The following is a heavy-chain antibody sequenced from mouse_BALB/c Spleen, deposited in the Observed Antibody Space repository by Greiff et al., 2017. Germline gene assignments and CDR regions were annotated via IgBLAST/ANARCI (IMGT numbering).Heavy chain of an antibody. Sequence: VQLQQSGPGLVAPSQSLSITCTVSGFSLTSYGVHWVRQPPGKGLEWLGVIWAGGSTNYNSALMSRLSISKDNSKSQVFLKMNSLQTDDTAMYYCARDRTGTEGLAYWGQGTLVTVSA. D-gene: IGHD4-1*01. CDR3: ARDRTGTEGLAY. CDR1: GFSLTSYG. CDR2: IWAGGST. V-gene: IGHV2-9*02. J-gene: IGHJ3*01.